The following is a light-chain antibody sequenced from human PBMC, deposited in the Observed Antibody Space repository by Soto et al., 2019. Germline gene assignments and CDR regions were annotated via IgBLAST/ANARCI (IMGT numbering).Light chain of an antibody. CDR1: QMVSSS. V-gene: IGKV3-20*01. J-gene: IGKJ1*01. Sequence: EIVLTQSPGTRSLSPVERATLSCRASQMVSSSLAWYQQKPGQAPRLLIYGASNRATGTPDRFSGSGSGTDFTLTISRLEPEDFAVYYCQQYGSSGRFGQGTKVDNK. CDR3: QQYGSSGR. CDR2: GAS.